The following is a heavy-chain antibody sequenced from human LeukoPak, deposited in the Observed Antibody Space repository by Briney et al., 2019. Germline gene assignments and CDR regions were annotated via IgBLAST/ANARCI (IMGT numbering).Heavy chain of an antibody. CDR3: AREGEGYSGCEIDY. Sequence: ASVKVSCKASGYTFTGYYMHWVRQAPGQGLEWMGRINPNSGGTNYAQKFQGRVTMTRDTSISTAYMELSRLRSDDTAVYYCAREGEGYSGCEIDYWGQGTLVTVSS. CDR1: GYTFTGYY. D-gene: IGHD5-12*01. J-gene: IGHJ4*02. V-gene: IGHV1-2*06. CDR2: INPNSGGT.